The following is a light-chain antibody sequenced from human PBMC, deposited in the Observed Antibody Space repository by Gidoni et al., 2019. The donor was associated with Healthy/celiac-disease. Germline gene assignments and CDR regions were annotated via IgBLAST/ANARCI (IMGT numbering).Light chain of an antibody. J-gene: IGKJ1*01. CDR2: GAS. V-gene: IGKV3-15*01. Sequence: EIVMKQSPATLSVSPGERATLSCRASQSVSSNFAGYQQKPGQAPRVLIYGASTRTTGIPARFSGSGSGTEFTLTISSLQSEDFAVYYCQQYNNWRTFGQGTKVEIK. CDR3: QQYNNWRT. CDR1: QSVSSN.